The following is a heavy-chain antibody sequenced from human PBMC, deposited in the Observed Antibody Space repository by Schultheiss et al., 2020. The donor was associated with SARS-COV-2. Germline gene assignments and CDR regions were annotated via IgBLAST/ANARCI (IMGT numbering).Heavy chain of an antibody. V-gene: IGHV3-23*01. CDR2: LSGSGGST. CDR1: GFTFSDYW. Sequence: GESLKISCAASGFTFSDYWVHWVRQAPGKGPVWVSGLSGSGGSTYYANFAKGRFTISRDNSKSTLFLQMNGLRADDTAVYYCAKDQRELLDPFEHWGQGTLVTVS. J-gene: IGHJ4*02. D-gene: IGHD3-10*01. CDR3: AKDQRELLDPFEH.